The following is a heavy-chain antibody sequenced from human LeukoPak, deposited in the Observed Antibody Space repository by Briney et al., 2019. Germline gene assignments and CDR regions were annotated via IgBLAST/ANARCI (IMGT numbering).Heavy chain of an antibody. Sequence: GESLKISCKGSGYSFTSYWIGWVRQMPGKGLEWMGIIYPGDSDTRYSPSFQGQVTISADKSISTAYLQWSSLKASDTAMYYCATQSKQQLYYMDVWGKGTTVTVSS. CDR3: ATQSKQQLYYMDV. J-gene: IGHJ6*03. CDR2: IYPGDSDT. V-gene: IGHV5-51*01. CDR1: GYSFTSYW. D-gene: IGHD6-13*01.